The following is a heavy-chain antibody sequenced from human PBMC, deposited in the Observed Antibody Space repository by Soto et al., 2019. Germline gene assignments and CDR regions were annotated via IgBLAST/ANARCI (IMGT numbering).Heavy chain of an antibody. Sequence: QVQLVESGGGVVQPGRSLRLSCAASGFTFSSYGMHWVRQAAGKGLEWVAVISYGGSNKYYADSVKGRFTISRDNSKNTLHLQINNLRAEDTAVYYCAKDNSINTSSYRLYKWLDPWGQGLLVTVS. D-gene: IGHD2-2*01. CDR2: ISYGGSNK. J-gene: IGHJ5*02. V-gene: IGHV3-30*18. CDR1: GFTFSSYG. CDR3: AKDNSINTSSYRLYKWLDP.